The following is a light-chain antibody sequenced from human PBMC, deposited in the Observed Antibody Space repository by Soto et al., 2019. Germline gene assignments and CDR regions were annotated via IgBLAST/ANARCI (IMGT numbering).Light chain of an antibody. CDR3: SSYTSSSTLV. CDR2: EVS. V-gene: IGLV2-14*01. Sequence: QSALTQPASVSGSPRQSITISCTGTSRDVGGYNYVSWYQQHPGKAPKLMIYEVSNRPSGVSNRFSGSKSGNKASLTISGLQAEDEADYYCSSYTSSSTLVFGGGTKLTVL. J-gene: IGLJ2*01. CDR1: SRDVGGYNY.